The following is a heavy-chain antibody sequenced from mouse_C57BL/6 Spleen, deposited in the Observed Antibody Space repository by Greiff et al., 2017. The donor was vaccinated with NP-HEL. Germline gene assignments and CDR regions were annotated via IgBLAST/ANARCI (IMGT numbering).Heavy chain of an antibody. J-gene: IGHJ2*01. CDR2: ISSGSSTI. D-gene: IGHD1-1*01. CDR3: ARNYYGSSYGVFDY. CDR1: GFTFSDYG. Sequence: EVMLVESGGGLVKPGGSLKLSCAASGFTFSDYGMHWVRQAPEKGLEWVAYISSGSSTIYYADTVKGRFTISRDNAKNTLFLQMTSLRSEDTAMYYCARNYYGSSYGVFDYWGQGTTLTVSS. V-gene: IGHV5-17*01.